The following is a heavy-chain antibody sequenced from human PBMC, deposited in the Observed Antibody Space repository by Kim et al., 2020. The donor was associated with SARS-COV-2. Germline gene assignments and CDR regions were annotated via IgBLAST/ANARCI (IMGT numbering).Heavy chain of an antibody. CDR2: IRSKSYGGTT. CDR3: SGANVVVVAATDH. J-gene: IGHJ4*02. V-gene: IGHV3-49*03. D-gene: IGHD2-15*01. CDR1: GFTFGDYA. Sequence: GGSLRLSCTASGFTFGDYAMSWFRQAPGKGLEWVGFIRSKSYGGTTEYAAYVKGRFTNSRDDSKSIAYLQMNSLKTEDTAVYYCSGANVVVVAATDHWGQGTLVTVSS.